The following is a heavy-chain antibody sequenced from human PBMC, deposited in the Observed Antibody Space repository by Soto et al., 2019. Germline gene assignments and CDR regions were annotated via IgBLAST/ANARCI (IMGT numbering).Heavy chain of an antibody. CDR2: ISYDGSNK. D-gene: IGHD1-26*01. CDR3: ARDGGSLGH. Sequence: GGSLRLSCAASGFPFSSYAMHWVRQAPGKGLEWVAVISYDGSNKYYADSVKGRFTISRDNSKNTLYLQMNSLRAEDTAVYYCARDGGSLGHWGQGTLVTSPQ. CDR1: GFPFSSYA. V-gene: IGHV3-30-3*01. J-gene: IGHJ4*02.